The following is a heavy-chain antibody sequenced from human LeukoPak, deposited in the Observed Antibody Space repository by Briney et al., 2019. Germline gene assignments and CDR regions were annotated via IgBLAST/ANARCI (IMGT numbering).Heavy chain of an antibody. J-gene: IGHJ4*02. V-gene: IGHV3-11*04. D-gene: IGHD5-24*01. CDR1: GFTFSDYY. CDR2: ISSSGSTI. Sequence: GGSLRLSCAAPGFTFSDYYMTWIRQAPGKGLEWVSHISSSGSTIYYTDSVKGRFTISRDNAKNSLYLQMNSLRAEDTAVFYCARGLATIPFDYWGQGTLVTVSS. CDR3: ARGLATIPFDY.